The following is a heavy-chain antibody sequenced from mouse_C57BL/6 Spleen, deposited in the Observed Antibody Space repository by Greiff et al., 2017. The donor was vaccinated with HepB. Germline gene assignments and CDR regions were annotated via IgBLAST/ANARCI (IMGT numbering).Heavy chain of an antibody. CDR1: GYAFSSYW. CDR3: AKNWDGNYAMDY. J-gene: IGHJ4*01. Sequence: QVQLKQSGAELVKPGASVKISCKASGYAFSSYWMNWVKQRPGKGLEWIGQIYPGDGDTNYNGKFKGKATLTADKSSSTAYMQLSSLTSEDSAVYFCAKNWDGNYAMDYWGQGTSVTVSS. V-gene: IGHV1-80*01. CDR2: IYPGDGDT. D-gene: IGHD4-1*01.